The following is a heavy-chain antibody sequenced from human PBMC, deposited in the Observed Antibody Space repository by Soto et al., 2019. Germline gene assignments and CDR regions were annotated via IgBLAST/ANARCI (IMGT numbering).Heavy chain of an antibody. D-gene: IGHD6-13*01. CDR1: GGSFSGYY. Sequence: QVQLQQWGAGLLKPSETLSLTCAVYGGSFSGYYWSWIRQPPGKGLEWIGEINHSGSTNYNPSLKSRVTIXXDXSXXQFSLKLSSVTAADTAVYYCARGPRIAAAQTPLDYWGQGTLVTVSS. CDR3: ARGPRIAAAQTPLDY. V-gene: IGHV4-34*01. J-gene: IGHJ4*02. CDR2: INHSGST.